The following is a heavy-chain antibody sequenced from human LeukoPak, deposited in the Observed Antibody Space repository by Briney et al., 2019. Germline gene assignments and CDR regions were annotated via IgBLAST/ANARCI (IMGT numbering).Heavy chain of an antibody. Sequence: GGALRLSCAASGFTFSGYAMHWVRQAPGKGLEWGVVISYDGTNKYYADSVKGRFTVSRDISKNTLYLQMNSLTAEDTAVYYCARHRGPSLYSSAYFDYWGQGTLVPVSS. CDR3: ARHRGPSLYSSAYFDY. D-gene: IGHD3-22*01. V-gene: IGHV3-30-3*01. J-gene: IGHJ4*02. CDR2: ISYDGTNK. CDR1: GFTFSGYA.